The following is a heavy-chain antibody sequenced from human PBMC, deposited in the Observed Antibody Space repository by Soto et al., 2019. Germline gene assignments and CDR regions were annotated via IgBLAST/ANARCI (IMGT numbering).Heavy chain of an antibody. CDR3: ARSAYCSGGSCYLWARNMDV. CDR2: IGTAGDT. D-gene: IGHD2-15*01. Sequence: EVQLVESGGGLVQPGGSLRLSCAASGFTFSSYDMHWVRQATGKGLEWVSAIGTAGDTYYPGSVKGRFTISRENAKNSLYLQMNSLRAGDTAVYYCARSAYCSGGSCYLWARNMDVWGKGTTVTVSS. J-gene: IGHJ6*03. CDR1: GFTFSSYD. V-gene: IGHV3-13*01.